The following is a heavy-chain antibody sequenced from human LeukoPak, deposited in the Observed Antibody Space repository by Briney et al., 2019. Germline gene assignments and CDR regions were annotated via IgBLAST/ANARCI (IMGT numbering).Heavy chain of an antibody. J-gene: IGHJ4*02. CDR1: GYSISSGYY. Sequence: SETLSLTCAVSGYSISSGYYWGWIRQPPGKGLEWIGSVYHSGSTYYNPSLKSRVTISVDTSKNQFSLKLSSVTAADTAVYYCARVQGSARGVLQLVPPFDYWDQGTLVTVSS. V-gene: IGHV4-38-2*01. D-gene: IGHD6-6*01. CDR2: VYHSGST. CDR3: ARVQGSARGVLQLVPPFDY.